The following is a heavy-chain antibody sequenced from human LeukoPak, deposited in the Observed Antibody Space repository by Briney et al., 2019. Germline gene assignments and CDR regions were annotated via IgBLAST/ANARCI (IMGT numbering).Heavy chain of an antibody. D-gene: IGHD3-3*01. V-gene: IGHV4-34*01. CDR2: INHSGST. CDR1: GGSFSGYY. CDR3: ARGRVTYYDFWSGYPYFDY. J-gene: IGHJ4*02. Sequence: SETLSLTCAVYGGSFSGYYWSWIRQPPGKGLEWIGEINHSGSTNYNPSLKSRVTISVDTSKNQFSLKLSSVTAADTAVYYCARGRVTYYDFWSGYPYFDYRGQGTLVTVSS.